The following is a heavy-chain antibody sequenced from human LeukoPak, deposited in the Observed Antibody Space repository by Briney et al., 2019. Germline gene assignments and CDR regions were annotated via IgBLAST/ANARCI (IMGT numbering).Heavy chain of an antibody. V-gene: IGHV4-39*01. CDR1: GGFISSSSYY. D-gene: IGHD3-22*01. J-gene: IGHJ1*01. Sequence: PSETLSLTCTISGGFISSSSYYWGWIRQPPGKGLEWIGDIYYSGSTYYNPALKGRVSMSIDTSKDQFSLELRSVAAADTALYYCARRRYYDSTGYLEWGQGTLVTVTS. CDR3: ARRRYYDSTGYLE. CDR2: IYYSGST.